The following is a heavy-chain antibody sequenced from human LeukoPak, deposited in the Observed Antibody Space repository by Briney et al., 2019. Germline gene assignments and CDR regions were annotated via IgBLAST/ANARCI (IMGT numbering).Heavy chain of an antibody. J-gene: IGHJ5*02. D-gene: IGHD1-26*01. CDR3: AKSAITAIGSYRFVPWFDP. CDR2: ISGSGGST. V-gene: IGHV3-23*01. CDR1: GFSFRSYA. Sequence: GGSLRLSCAASGFSFRSYAMSWVRQAPGKGLEWVSAISGSGGSTYYADSVKGRFTISRDNSKNTLYLQMNSLRAEDTAVYYCAKSAITAIGSYRFVPWFDPWGQGTLVTVSS.